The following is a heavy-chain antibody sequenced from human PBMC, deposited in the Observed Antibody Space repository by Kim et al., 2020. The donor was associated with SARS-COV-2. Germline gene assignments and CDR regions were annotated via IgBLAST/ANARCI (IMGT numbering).Heavy chain of an antibody. CDR2: TYYRSKWYN. D-gene: IGHD6-19*01. CDR3: ARDNIGIAVTLDV. Sequence: SQTLSLTCAISGDRVSSNSAAWHWIRQSPSRGLEWLGRTYYRSKWYNDYAVSVKSRITINPDTSKNQFSLQLNSVTPEDTAVYYCARDNIGIAVTLDVWGQGTTVTVSS. CDR1: GDRVSSNSAA. J-gene: IGHJ6*02. V-gene: IGHV6-1*01.